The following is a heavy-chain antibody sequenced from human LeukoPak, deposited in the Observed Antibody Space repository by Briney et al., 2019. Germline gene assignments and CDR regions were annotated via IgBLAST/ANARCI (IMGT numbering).Heavy chain of an antibody. V-gene: IGHV1-69*04. CDR3: ARGPGYSYGGDRAEYFQH. Sequence: SVKVSCKASGGTFSSYAISWVRQAPGQGLEWMGRIIPILGIANYAQKFQGRVTITADRSTSTAYMELSSLRSEDTAVYYCARGPGYSYGGDRAEYFQHWGQGTLVTVSS. D-gene: IGHD5-18*01. CDR2: IIPILGIA. CDR1: GGTFSSYA. J-gene: IGHJ1*01.